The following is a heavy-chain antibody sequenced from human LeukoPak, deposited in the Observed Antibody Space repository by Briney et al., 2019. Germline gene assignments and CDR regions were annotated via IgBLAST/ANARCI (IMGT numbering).Heavy chain of an antibody. Sequence: PGRSLRLSCAASGFTFSNHGMHWVRQAPGKGPEWVALIWYDGSNKFYGDSVKGRFTISRDNSKNTVYLQMNSLRAEDTAVYYCAKERFTYYDFWSGYSSFDYWGQGTLVTVSS. D-gene: IGHD3-3*01. V-gene: IGHV3-33*06. J-gene: IGHJ4*02. CDR3: AKERFTYYDFWSGYSSFDY. CDR2: IWYDGSNK. CDR1: GFTFSNHG.